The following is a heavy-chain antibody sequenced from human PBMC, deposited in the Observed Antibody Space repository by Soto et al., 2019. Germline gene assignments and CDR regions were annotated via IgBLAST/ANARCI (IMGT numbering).Heavy chain of an antibody. J-gene: IGHJ6*02. V-gene: IGHV3-30-3*01. Sequence: GGSLRLSCAASGFTFSSYAMHWVRQAPGKGLEWVAVISYDGSNKYYADSVKGRFTISRDNSKNTLYLQMNSLRAEDTAVYYCARDFRSGYYLSGYYYYGMDVWGQGTTVTVSS. D-gene: IGHD3-3*01. CDR1: GFTFSSYA. CDR2: ISYDGSNK. CDR3: ARDFRSGYYLSGYYYYGMDV.